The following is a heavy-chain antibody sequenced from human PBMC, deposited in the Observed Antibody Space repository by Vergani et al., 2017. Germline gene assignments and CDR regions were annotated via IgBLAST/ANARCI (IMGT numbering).Heavy chain of an antibody. J-gene: IGHJ4*02. V-gene: IGHV3-23*01. CDR1: GFTFSSHA. CDR3: GGGSDNYN. Sequence: EVQLLQSEGAVVQPGGSLRLSCVASGFTFSSHAMSWVRQGHGQGLEWVSSIKNTGDSTHYADSVKGRFTISRDNTKNTLYLQMNRLGVEDTAEYCGGGGSDNYNWGQGTLVTVSS. CDR2: IKNTGDST. D-gene: IGHD2-15*01.